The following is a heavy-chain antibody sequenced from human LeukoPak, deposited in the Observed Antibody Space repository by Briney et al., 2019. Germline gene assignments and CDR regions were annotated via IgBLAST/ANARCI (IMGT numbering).Heavy chain of an antibody. Sequence: PGGSLRLSCAASGFTFSSYAMSWVRQAPGKGLEWVSAISGSGGSTYYADSVKGRFTISRDNSKNTLYLQMNSLRAEDTAVYYCAKDTNGYSSGWPIDYWGQGTLVTVSS. CDR2: ISGSGGST. J-gene: IGHJ4*02. D-gene: IGHD6-19*01. CDR3: AKDTNGYSSGWPIDY. CDR1: GFTFSSYA. V-gene: IGHV3-23*01.